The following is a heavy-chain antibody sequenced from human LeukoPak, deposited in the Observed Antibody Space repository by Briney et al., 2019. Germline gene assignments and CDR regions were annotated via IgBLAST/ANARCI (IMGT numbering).Heavy chain of an antibody. CDR1: GFTFSSYA. J-gene: IGHJ4*02. CDR2: IFGSGGSA. D-gene: IGHD2-15*01. Sequence: PGGSLRLSCTASGFTFSSYAMYWVRQSPGKGLEWVSGIFGSGGSAHYADSVKGRFTISKDNSQNTVYLQMNSLRAEDTAVYYCGKTTTGYSSGRNPAWPIDYWGQGTLVSVSS. CDR3: GKTTTGYSSGRNPAWPIDY. V-gene: IGHV3-23*01.